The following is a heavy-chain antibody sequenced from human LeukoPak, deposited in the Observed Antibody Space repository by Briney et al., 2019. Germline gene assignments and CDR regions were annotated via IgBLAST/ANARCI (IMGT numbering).Heavy chain of an antibody. V-gene: IGHV4-61*08. CDR3: ARVDYYGSGCYIRYYFDY. CDR2: IFYSGST. J-gene: IGHJ4*02. CDR1: GGSISRGDYY. D-gene: IGHD3-10*01. Sequence: SETLSLTCTVSGGSISRGDYYWSWIRQPPGKGLEWIGYIFYSGSTNYNPSLNSLVTISVDSSKNQFSLKLTSVTAADTAVYYCARVDYYGSGCYIRYYFDYWGQGTLVTVSS.